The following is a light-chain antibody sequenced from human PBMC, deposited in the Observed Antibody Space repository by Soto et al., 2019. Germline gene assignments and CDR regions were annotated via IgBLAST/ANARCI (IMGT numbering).Light chain of an antibody. Sequence: EIVLTQSPSTLSLSPGERATLSCRASQSVSSYLAWYHQKPGQAPRLLIYDPSNRPTAIPARFSGGGSGTDFSLPISSLEPEDFAVYYCHQRSNWPPWTFGQGTKVEIK. J-gene: IGKJ1*01. V-gene: IGKV3-11*01. CDR3: HQRSNWPPWT. CDR1: QSVSSY. CDR2: DPS.